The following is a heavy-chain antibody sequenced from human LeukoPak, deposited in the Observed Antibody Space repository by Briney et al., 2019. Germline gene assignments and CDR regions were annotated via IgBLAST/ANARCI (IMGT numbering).Heavy chain of an antibody. V-gene: IGHV4-59*01. CDR3: ARDLGSAGYYYYYMDV. CDR1: GVSISSYY. CDR2: IYYSGST. Sequence: PSETLSLTCTVSGVSISSYYWGWIRQPPGKGLEWIGYIYYSGSTNYNPSLKSRVTISVDTSKNHFSLKLSSVTAADTAVYYCARDLGSAGYYYYYMDVWGKGTTVTVSS. D-gene: IGHD6-25*01. J-gene: IGHJ6*03.